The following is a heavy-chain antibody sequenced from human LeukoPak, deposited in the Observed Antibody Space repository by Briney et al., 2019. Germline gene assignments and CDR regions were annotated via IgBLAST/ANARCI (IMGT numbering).Heavy chain of an antibody. CDR2: IYYSGST. Sequence: SETLSLTCTVSGGSISSSSYYWGWIRQPPGKGLEWIGSIYYSGSTYYNPSLKSRVTISIDTSKNQFSLKLSSVTAADTAVYYCASARGGLYYDSSGYYYFDYWGQGTLVTVSS. V-gene: IGHV4-39*07. CDR1: GGSISSSSYY. J-gene: IGHJ4*02. D-gene: IGHD3-22*01. CDR3: ASARGGLYYDSSGYYYFDY.